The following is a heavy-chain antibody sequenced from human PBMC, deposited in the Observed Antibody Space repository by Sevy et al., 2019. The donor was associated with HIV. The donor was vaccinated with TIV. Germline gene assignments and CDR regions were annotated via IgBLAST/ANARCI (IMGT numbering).Heavy chain of an antibody. CDR3: ARDYYDSSGPNWFDP. CDR1: VGSISSGGYY. J-gene: IGHJ5*02. Sequence: SETLSLTCTVSVGSISSGGYYWSWIRQHPGKGLEWIGYIYYSGSTYYNPSLKSRVTISVDTSKNQFSLKLSSVTAADTAVYYCARDYYDSSGPNWFDPWGQGTLVTVSS. CDR2: IYYSGST. D-gene: IGHD3-22*01. V-gene: IGHV4-31*03.